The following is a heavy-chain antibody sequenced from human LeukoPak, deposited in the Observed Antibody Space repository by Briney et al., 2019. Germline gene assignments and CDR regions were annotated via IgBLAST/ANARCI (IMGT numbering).Heavy chain of an antibody. Sequence: ASVKVSCKASGYTFTSYGISWVRQAPGQGLEWMGWISAYNGNTNYAQKFQGRVTMTRDTSISTAYVELSRLRSDDTAVYYCARDPYYDSSGYYSSRDYWGQGTLVTVSS. CDR1: GYTFTSYG. CDR3: ARDPYYDSSGYYSSRDY. CDR2: ISAYNGNT. J-gene: IGHJ4*02. V-gene: IGHV1-18*01. D-gene: IGHD3-22*01.